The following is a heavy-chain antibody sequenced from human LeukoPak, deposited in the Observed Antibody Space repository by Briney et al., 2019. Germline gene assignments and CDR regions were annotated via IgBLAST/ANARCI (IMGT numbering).Heavy chain of an antibody. J-gene: IGHJ4*02. V-gene: IGHV5-51*01. CDR1: GYIFTNYW. Sequence: GESLKISCKGSGYIFTNYWIAWVRQMPGKGLEWMGIIYPGDSDTRYSPSFQSQVTISADKSIGTAFLQWSSLRASDTAMYYCARLTGYAFDYWGQGTLVTASS. D-gene: IGHD1-14*01. CDR2: IYPGDSDT. CDR3: ARLTGYAFDY.